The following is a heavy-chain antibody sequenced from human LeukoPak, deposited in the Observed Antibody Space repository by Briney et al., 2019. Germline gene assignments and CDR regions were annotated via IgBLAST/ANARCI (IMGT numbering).Heavy chain of an antibody. Sequence: SETLSLTCAVSGYSISSGYYWGWIRQPPGKGLEWIGSIYHSGSTYYNPSLKSRVTISVDTSKNQFSLKLSSVTAADTAVYYCASRRVGASGDDAFDIWGLGTMVTVSS. V-gene: IGHV4-38-2*01. CDR1: GYSISSGYY. J-gene: IGHJ3*02. CDR3: ASRRVGASGDDAFDI. CDR2: IYHSGST. D-gene: IGHD1-26*01.